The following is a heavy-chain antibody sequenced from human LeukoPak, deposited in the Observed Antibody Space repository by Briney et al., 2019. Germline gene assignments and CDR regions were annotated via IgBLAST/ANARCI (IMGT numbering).Heavy chain of an antibody. CDR1: GGSISSSSYS. J-gene: IGHJ6*02. V-gene: IGHV4-39*01. D-gene: IGHD5-18*01. Sequence: SETLSLTCTVSGGSISSSSYSWGWIRQPPGKGLEWIGSIYYSGSTYYNPSLKSRVTISVDTSKNQFSLKLSSVTAADTAVYYCARHVSGYSYGSYYYGMDVWGQGTTVTVSS. CDR3: ARHVSGYSYGSYYYGMDV. CDR2: IYYSGST.